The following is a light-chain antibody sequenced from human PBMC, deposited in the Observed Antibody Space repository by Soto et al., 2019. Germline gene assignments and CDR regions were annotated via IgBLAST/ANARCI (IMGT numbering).Light chain of an antibody. V-gene: IGLV1-44*01. CDR2: SGN. CDR1: SSNVGSYT. CDR3: AAWDDSLNGLV. Sequence: QSVLTQPPSASGTPGQRVTISCSGSSSNVGSYTVYWYQQLPGTAPKVLIYSGNRRPSGVPARFSGSKSGTSASLAISGLQSEDEADYYCAAWDDSLNGLVFGGGTKVTVL. J-gene: IGLJ2*01.